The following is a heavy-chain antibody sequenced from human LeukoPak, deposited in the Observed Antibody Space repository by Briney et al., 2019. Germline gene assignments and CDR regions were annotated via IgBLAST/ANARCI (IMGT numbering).Heavy chain of an antibody. D-gene: IGHD2-2*01. CDR2: ISAYNGNT. J-gene: IGHJ4*02. CDR1: GYTFTSYG. V-gene: IGHV1-18*01. CDR3: AREWKYCRSTSCGYYFDY. Sequence: ASVKVSCKASGYTFTSYGSSWVRQAPGQGLEWMGWISAYNGNTNYAQELQSRVTMTTDTSTSTAYMELRSLRSDDTAVYYCAREWKYCRSTSCGYYFDYWGQGTLVTVSS.